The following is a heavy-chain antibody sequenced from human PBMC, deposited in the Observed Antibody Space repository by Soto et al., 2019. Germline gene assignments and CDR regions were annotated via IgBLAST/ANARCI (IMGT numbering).Heavy chain of an antibody. CDR1: GFSFSNYA. CDR2: IRASGGST. Sequence: EVQLLESGGGLVQPGGSLRLSCAASGFSFSNYAVTWVRQAPGKGLEWVSAIRASGGSTYYADSVKGRFTISRDNSKNTVKLEMNSLRAEDTAVYYFAKRLWSGSNSVGNGMEVWGKGTTVTVSS. CDR3: AKRLWSGSNSVGNGMEV. J-gene: IGHJ6*04. D-gene: IGHD3-3*01. V-gene: IGHV3-23*01.